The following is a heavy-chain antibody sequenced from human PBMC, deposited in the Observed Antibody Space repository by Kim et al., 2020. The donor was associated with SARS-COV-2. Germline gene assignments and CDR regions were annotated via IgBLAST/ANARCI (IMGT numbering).Heavy chain of an antibody. V-gene: IGHV1-18*01. Sequence: NDAQKLQGRVTMTTDTSTSTAYMELRSLRSDDTAVYYCARARYSSRPFDYWGQGTLVTVSS. J-gene: IGHJ4*02. CDR3: ARARYSSRPFDY. D-gene: IGHD6-13*01.